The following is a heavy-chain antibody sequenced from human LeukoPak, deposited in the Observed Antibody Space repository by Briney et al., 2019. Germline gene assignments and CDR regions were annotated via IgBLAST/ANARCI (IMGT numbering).Heavy chain of an antibody. J-gene: IGHJ4*02. CDR2: ISSGGLTI. CDR1: GFTFSTYT. Sequence: GGSLRLSCVASGFTFSTYTFNWVRQAPGKDLEWLSYISSGGLTIFYADSVKGRFTISRDNTKNSIYLDMTNLKAEDTAVYYCARDFDYGDYIDFWGQGPLVAVSS. D-gene: IGHD4/OR15-4a*01. V-gene: IGHV3-48*04. CDR3: ARDFDYGDYIDF.